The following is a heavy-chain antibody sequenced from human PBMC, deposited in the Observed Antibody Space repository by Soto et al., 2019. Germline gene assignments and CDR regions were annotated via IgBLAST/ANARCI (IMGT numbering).Heavy chain of an antibody. CDR1: GGTFSSLG. D-gene: IGHD5-12*01. Sequence: QVQLVQSGAEVKRPGSSVKVSCAASGGTFSSLGFTWVRQAPGQGLEWMGGIIPTSGRTTFAPKFLGRVTITADESTRTTYMELTALTSDDTAIYYCATRGTQGRWLGFADYWGQGTLVTVSS. CDR2: IIPTSGRT. V-gene: IGHV1-69*01. J-gene: IGHJ4*02. CDR3: ATRGTQGRWLGFADY.